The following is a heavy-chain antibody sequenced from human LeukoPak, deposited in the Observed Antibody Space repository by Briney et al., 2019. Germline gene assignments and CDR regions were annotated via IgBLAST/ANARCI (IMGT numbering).Heavy chain of an antibody. CDR3: ARRLTQYDCFDP. CDR1: GDIFSSNSVT. J-gene: IGHJ5*02. D-gene: IGHD2-2*01. Sequence: SQTLSLTCAISGDIFSSNSVTWNWIRQSPSRGLEWLGGTYYRSTGYNDYAVSVRVLITVNPNTSKNQFSLHLNAVTPEDTAVYYCARRLTQYDCFDPWGEEILVTVSS. CDR2: TYYRSTGYN. V-gene: IGHV6-1*01.